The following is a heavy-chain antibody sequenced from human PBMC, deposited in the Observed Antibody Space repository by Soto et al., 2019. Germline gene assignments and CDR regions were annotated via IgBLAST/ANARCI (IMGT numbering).Heavy chain of an antibody. V-gene: IGHV1-18*01. CDR2: ISAYNGNT. CDR3: ARAEDPDTAMVNFDY. Sequence: ASVKVSCKASGYTFTSYGISWVRQAPGQGLEWMGWISAYNGNTNYAQKLQGRVTMTTDTSTSTSYMELRSLRSDGTAVYFCARAEDPDTAMVNFDYWGQGTLVTVSS. CDR1: GYTFTSYG. J-gene: IGHJ4*02. D-gene: IGHD5-18*01.